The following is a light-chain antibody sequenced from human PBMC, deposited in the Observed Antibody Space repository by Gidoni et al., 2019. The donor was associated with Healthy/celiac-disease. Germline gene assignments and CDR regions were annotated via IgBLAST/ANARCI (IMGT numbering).Light chain of an antibody. CDR1: QSLLHSTGYNF. Sequence: DIVMTQSPLSLPVTPGEPASISCRSSQSLLHSTGYNFLDCYLQKPGQSPQLLIYLGSNRASGVPDRFSGSGSGTDFTLKISRVEAEDVGVYYCMQALQTPRYTFGQGTKLEIK. V-gene: IGKV2-28*01. J-gene: IGKJ2*01. CDR3: MQALQTPRYT. CDR2: LGS.